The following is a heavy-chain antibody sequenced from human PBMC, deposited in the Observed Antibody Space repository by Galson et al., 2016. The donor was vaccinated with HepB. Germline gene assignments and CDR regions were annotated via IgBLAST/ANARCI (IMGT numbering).Heavy chain of an antibody. CDR1: GGSISSGGYF. J-gene: IGHJ6*02. CDR3: ASADVVVPATIRLGYYYGMDV. CDR2: IYYSGST. Sequence: TLSLTCTVSGGSISSGGYFWSWIRQHPGKGLEWIGYIYYSGSTYYNPSLESRVTISGDTSKNQFSLKLSSVTAADTAVYYCASADVVVPATIRLGYYYGMDVWGQGTTVTVSS. D-gene: IGHD2-2*02. V-gene: IGHV4-31*03.